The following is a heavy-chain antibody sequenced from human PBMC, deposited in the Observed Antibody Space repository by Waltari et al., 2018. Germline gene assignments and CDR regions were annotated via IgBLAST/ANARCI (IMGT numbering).Heavy chain of an antibody. D-gene: IGHD3-10*01. CDR2: FDPEDGEA. CDR1: GYTLTHLS. V-gene: IGHV1-24*01. CDR3: AMEGKTYYSQQPYYFDY. Sequence: QVQPEQSGAEVTKPGASAKVSCHVVGYTLTHLSTHWVRQAPGKGLEWMGGFDPEDGEAVFAQKFQGRLTLTEDTPANTAYMELTSLTSEDTAVYYCAMEGKTYYSQQPYYFDYWGQGTLVTVSS. J-gene: IGHJ4*02.